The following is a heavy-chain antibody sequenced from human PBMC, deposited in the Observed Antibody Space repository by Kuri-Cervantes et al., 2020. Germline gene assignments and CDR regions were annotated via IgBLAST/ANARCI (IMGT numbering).Heavy chain of an antibody. D-gene: IGHD3-10*01. CDR2: ISGSGGST. J-gene: IGHJ4*02. CDR1: GFTFSSYA. CDR3: AKGTYGSGSYYAPDY. V-gene: IGHV3-23*01. Sequence: GGSLRLSCAASGFTFSSYAMSWVRQAPGKGLEWVSAISGSGGSTYYADSVKGRFAISRDNSKNTLYLQMNSLRAEDTAVYYCAKGTYGSGSYYAPDYWGQGTLVTVSS.